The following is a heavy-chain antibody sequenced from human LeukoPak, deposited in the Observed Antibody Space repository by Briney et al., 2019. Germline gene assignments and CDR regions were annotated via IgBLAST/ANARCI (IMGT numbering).Heavy chain of an antibody. CDR3: ARGPGSGTYWAFDY. V-gene: IGHV4-59*01. CDR2: VYYSGST. J-gene: IGHJ4*02. Sequence: PSETLSLTCTVSGGSISSYYWSWIRQPPGKGLEWIGNVYYSGSTSYIPSLKSRAAISEDTSKNQFSLKLSSVTAADAAVYYCARGPGSGTYWAFDYWGQGTLVTVSS. CDR1: GGSISSYY. D-gene: IGHD1-26*01.